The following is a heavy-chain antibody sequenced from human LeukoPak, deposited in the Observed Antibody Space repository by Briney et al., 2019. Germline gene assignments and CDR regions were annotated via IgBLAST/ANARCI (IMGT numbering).Heavy chain of an antibody. D-gene: IGHD5-18*01. J-gene: IGHJ4*02. Sequence: PSETLSLTCTVSGGSISSGGYYWSWIRQPPGKGLEWIGEINHSGSTNYNPSLKSRVTISVDTSKNQFSLKLSSVTAADTAVHYCASWDTAMVLYWGQGTLVTVSS. CDR2: INHSGST. CDR3: ASWDTAMVLY. CDR1: GGSISSGGYY. V-gene: IGHV4-39*07.